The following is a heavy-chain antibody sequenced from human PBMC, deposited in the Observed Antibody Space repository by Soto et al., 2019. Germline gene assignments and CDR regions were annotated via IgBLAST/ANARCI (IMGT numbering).Heavy chain of an antibody. CDR1: GYTFTSYD. Sequence: QVQLVQSGAEVKKPGASVKVSCKASGYTFTSYDINWVRQATGQGLEWMGWMNPKSGNTGYAQKFQGRVTMTRNTSISTDYMELSSLRSEDTAVYYCARRGYSSSWYYYYYYGMDVWGQGTTVTVSS. J-gene: IGHJ6*02. V-gene: IGHV1-8*01. CDR3: ARRGYSSSWYYYYYYGMDV. CDR2: MNPKSGNT. D-gene: IGHD6-13*01.